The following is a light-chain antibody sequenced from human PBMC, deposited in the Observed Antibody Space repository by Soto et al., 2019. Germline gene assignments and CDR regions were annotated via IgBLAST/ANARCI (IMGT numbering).Light chain of an antibody. V-gene: IGKV3-20*01. Sequence: ENVLTQSPGTLSLSPGERATVSCRASQSVNNNYLVWYQQRPGQAPGLLIHGASSRAAGVPDRFTGSGSGTDFTLTINRLEPEDFAVYYCQQYGSSPWTCGQGTKGDIK. CDR3: QQYGSSPWT. J-gene: IGKJ1*01. CDR1: QSVNNNY. CDR2: GAS.